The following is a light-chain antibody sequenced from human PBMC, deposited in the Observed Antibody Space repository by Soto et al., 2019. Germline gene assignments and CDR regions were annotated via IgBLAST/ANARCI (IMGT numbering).Light chain of an antibody. CDR3: ASWDDSLNGVV. CDR2: ANS. J-gene: IGLJ2*01. Sequence: QSVPTQPPSVSGTPGQRVTITCSGSRSNIDMNNVNWYGQVPGTAPRLLIYANSHRPSGVPDRFSGSKSGASASLAISGLQSEDEADYYCASWDDSLNGVVFGGGTKLTVL. V-gene: IGLV1-44*01. CDR1: RSNIDMNN.